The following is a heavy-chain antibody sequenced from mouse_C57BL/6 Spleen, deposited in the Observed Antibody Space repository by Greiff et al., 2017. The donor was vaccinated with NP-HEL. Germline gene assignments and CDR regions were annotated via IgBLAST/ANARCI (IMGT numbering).Heavy chain of an antibody. CDR1: GYTFTSYW. CDR2: IDPGSGST. J-gene: IGHJ4*01. D-gene: IGHD2-4*01. V-gene: IGHV1-55*01. CDR3: ARSDYDRRRVYAMDY. Sequence: VQLQQPGAELVKPGASVKMSCKASGYTFTSYWITWVKQRPGQGLEWIGDIDPGSGSTKYNEKFKSKATLTVDTSSSTAYMQLSSLTSEDSAVYYCARSDYDRRRVYAMDYWGQGTSVTVSS.